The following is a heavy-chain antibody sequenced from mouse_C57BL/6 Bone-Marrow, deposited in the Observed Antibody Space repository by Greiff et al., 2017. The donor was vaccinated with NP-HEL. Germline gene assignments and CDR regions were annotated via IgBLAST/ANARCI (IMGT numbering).Heavy chain of an antibody. CDR1: GFTFSAYG. D-gene: IGHD1-1*01. Sequence: EVKLTESGGGLVQPGGSLKLSCAASGFTFSAYGMPWVRQAPGKGPEWVAFISNLAFSIYSADTLTGRFTLSRANAKNTMYLEMSSLRSEDSARDDCARRYYGSIWYFDVWGTGTTVTVSA. CDR3: ARRYYGSIWYFDV. CDR2: ISNLAFSI. J-gene: IGHJ1*03. V-gene: IGHV5-15*01.